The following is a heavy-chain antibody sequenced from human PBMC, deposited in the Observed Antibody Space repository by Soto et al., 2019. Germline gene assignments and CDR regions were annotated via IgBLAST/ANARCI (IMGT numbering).Heavy chain of an antibody. CDR2: ISAYNGNT. Sequence: QVHLVQSGAEVKKPGASVKVSCKASGYTFTSYGISWVRQAPGQGLEWMGWISAYNGNTNYAQKLQGRVTMTTDTSTSTAYIELRSRRSDDTAVYYCARAHVGRGVIGWFDPWGQGTLVTVSS. J-gene: IGHJ5*02. CDR3: ARAHVGRGVIGWFDP. V-gene: IGHV1-18*01. D-gene: IGHD3-10*01. CDR1: GYTFTSYG.